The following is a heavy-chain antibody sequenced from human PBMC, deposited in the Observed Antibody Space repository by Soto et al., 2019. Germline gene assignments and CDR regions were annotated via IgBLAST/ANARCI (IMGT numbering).Heavy chain of an antibody. Sequence: QVQLVQSGAEVKKPGSSVKVSCKASGGTFSTYTLSWVRQAPGQGLEWMGRIIPILAIANYAQKFQGRVTITADKSTSTAYMELRSLRSEDTAVYDCARDPSAYDLPAYWGQGTLVTVSS. V-gene: IGHV1-69*08. CDR2: IIPILAIA. D-gene: IGHD5-12*01. CDR3: ARDPSAYDLPAY. J-gene: IGHJ4*02. CDR1: GGTFSTYT.